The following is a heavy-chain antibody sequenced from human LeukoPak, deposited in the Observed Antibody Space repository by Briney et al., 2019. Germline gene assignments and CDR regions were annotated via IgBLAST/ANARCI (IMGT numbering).Heavy chain of an antibody. Sequence: GGSLRLSCAASGFTFNTYEMNWVRQAPGKGLEWVSYITSSGSTIYYADYVKGRFTISRDNGKNSLYLQMNSLRAEDTAVYYCARGGWNYVFNYWGQGTLDTVSS. CDR2: ITSSGSTI. CDR1: GFTFNTYE. V-gene: IGHV3-48*03. D-gene: IGHD1-7*01. J-gene: IGHJ4*02. CDR3: ARGGWNYVFNY.